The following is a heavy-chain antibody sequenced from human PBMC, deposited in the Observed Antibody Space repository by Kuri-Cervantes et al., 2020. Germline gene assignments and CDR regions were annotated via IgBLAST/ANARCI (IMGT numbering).Heavy chain of an antibody. J-gene: IGHJ4*02. CDR2: INPSGGST. D-gene: IGHD6-13*01. V-gene: IGHV1-46*01. Sequence: ASVKVSCKASGYTFTSYYMHWVRQAPGQGLEWMGIINPSGGSTSYAQKFQGRVTMTRDTSTGTAYMELSSLRSEDTAVYYCARDLHIAAAGGDYWGQGTLVTVSS. CDR1: GYTFTSYY. CDR3: ARDLHIAAAGGDY.